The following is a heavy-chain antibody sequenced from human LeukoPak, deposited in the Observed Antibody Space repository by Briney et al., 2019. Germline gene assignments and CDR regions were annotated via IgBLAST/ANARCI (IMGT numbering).Heavy chain of an antibody. CDR3: ARDRRVVIYPALDY. J-gene: IGHJ4*02. V-gene: IGHV3-21*01. CDR1: GFTFSSYS. CDR2: ISSSSSYI. D-gene: IGHD3-22*01. Sequence: PGGSLRLSCAASGFTFSSYSMNWVRQAPGKGLEWVSSISSSSSYIYYADSVKGRFTISRDNAKNSLYLQMNSLRAEDTAVYYCARDRRVVIYPALDYWGQGTLVTVSS.